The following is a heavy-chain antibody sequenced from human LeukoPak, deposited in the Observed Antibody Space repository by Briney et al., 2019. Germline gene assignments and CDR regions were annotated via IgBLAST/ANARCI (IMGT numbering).Heavy chain of an antibody. D-gene: IGHD3-10*02. CDR1: GFTFSSYW. Sequence: PGGSLRLSCAASGFTFSSYWMSWVRQAPGKGLEWVANIKQDGSEKYYVDSVKGRFTISRDDAKNSLYLQMNSLRAEDTALYYCARDRNYVPDAFDIWGQGTMVTVSS. CDR2: IKQDGSEK. J-gene: IGHJ3*02. V-gene: IGHV3-7*03. CDR3: ARDRNYVPDAFDI.